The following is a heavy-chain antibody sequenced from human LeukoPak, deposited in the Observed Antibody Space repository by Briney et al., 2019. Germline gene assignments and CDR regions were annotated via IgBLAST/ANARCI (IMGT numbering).Heavy chain of an antibody. CDR2: INHSGST. CDR3: AREYYYDSSGFDY. J-gene: IGHJ4*02. CDR1: GGSFSGYY. D-gene: IGHD3-22*01. V-gene: IGHV4-34*01. Sequence: SETLSLTCAVYGGSFSGYYWSWIRQPPGKGLEWIGEINHSGSTNYNPSLKSRVTISVDTSKNQFSLKLSSVTAADTAVYYCAREYYYDSSGFDYWGQGTQVTVSS.